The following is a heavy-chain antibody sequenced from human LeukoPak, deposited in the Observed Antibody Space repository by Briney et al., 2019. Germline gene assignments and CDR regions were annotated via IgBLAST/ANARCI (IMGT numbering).Heavy chain of an antibody. D-gene: IGHD3-3*01. CDR3: ARGARPLGWFVVGRPPSEYYFDN. CDR2: INHSGST. V-gene: IGHV4-34*04. Sequence: GSLRLSCAVSGFTFSKAWMSWVRQVPGKGLEWIGGINHSGSTNSNPSLKGRATLSLDTSKNQFSLKLTSVTAADTAVYYCARGARPLGWFVVGRPPSEYYFDNWGQGTQVTVSS. J-gene: IGHJ4*02. CDR1: GFTFSKAW.